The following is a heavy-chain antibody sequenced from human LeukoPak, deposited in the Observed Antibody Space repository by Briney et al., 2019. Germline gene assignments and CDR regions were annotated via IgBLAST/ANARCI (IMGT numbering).Heavy chain of an antibody. CDR3: ASFGEVAGYYFDY. Sequence: GASVKVSCKASGYTFTSYYMHWVRQAPGQGLEWMGIINPSGGSTSYAQKFQGRVTITRDTSASTAYMELSSLRSEDTAVYYCASFGEVAGYYFDYWGQGTLVTVSS. D-gene: IGHD6-19*01. CDR2: INPSGGST. CDR1: GYTFTSYY. V-gene: IGHV1-46*01. J-gene: IGHJ4*02.